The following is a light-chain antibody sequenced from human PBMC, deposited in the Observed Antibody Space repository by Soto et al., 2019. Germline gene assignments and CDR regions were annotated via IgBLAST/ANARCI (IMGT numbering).Light chain of an antibody. V-gene: IGLV3-21*04. CDR3: QVWDSSSDYVV. CDR2: YDS. CDR1: NIGSKS. Sequence: SYELTQPPSVSVAPGKTARITCGGNNIGSKSVHWYQQKPGQAPVLVIYYDSDRPSGIPERFSGSNSGNTATLTISRVEDGDEADYYCQVWDSSSDYVVFGGGTKLTVL. J-gene: IGLJ2*01.